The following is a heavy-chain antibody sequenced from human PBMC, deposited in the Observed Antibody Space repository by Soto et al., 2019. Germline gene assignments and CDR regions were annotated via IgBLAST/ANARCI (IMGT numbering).Heavy chain of an antibody. J-gene: IGHJ4*02. CDR3: ERLGPIHSSGYYFDY. Sequence: GESLKISCKCSGYSFPNYWIGWVRQMPGKGLEWMGIIYPGDSDTRYSPSFQGQVTISADKSISNAYLQWSSLKASDAAMYYCERLGPIHSSGYYFDYCGQGTQVTVSS. V-gene: IGHV5-51*01. CDR1: GYSFPNYW. D-gene: IGHD3-22*01. CDR2: IYPGDSDT.